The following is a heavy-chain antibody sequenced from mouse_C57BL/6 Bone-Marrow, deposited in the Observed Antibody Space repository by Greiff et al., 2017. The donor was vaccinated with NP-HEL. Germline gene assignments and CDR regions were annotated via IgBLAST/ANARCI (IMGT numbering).Heavy chain of an antibody. CDR3: TKGIYDGYHAWFAY. CDR2: IDPETGGT. Sequence: SGAELVRPGASVTLSCKASGYTFTDYEMHWVKQTPVHGLEWIGAIDPETGGTAYNQKFKGKAILTADKSSSTAYMELRSLTSEDSAVYYCTKGIYDGYHAWFAYWGQGTLVTVSA. CDR1: GYTFTDYE. J-gene: IGHJ3*01. V-gene: IGHV1-15*01. D-gene: IGHD2-3*01.